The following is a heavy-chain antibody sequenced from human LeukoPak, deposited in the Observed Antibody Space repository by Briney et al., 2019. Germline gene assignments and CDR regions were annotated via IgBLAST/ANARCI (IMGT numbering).Heavy chain of an antibody. CDR1: GFTFSSYG. CDR2: IYYDGSVK. V-gene: IGHV3-30*03. Sequence: PGRSLRLSCAASGFTFSSYGMHWVRQAPGQGLEWVAIIYYDGSVKYYADSVKGRFTISRDSSKNTLYLLMYYCARGGGVEEAMALDYWGQGTLVAVSS. CDR3: ALDY. D-gene: IGHD3-10*01. J-gene: IGHJ4*02.